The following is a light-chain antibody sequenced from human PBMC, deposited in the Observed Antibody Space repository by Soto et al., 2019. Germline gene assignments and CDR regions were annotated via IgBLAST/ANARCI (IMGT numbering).Light chain of an antibody. CDR1: QSVSSSY. CDR3: QQYGSSPLT. V-gene: IGKV3-20*01. J-gene: IGKJ4*01. Sequence: EIGLTQSPGTLSLSPGERATLSCRASQSVSSSYLAWYQQKPGQAPSLLIYGASSRATGIPDRFSGSGSGTDFTLTISRLEPEDFEVYYCQQYGSSPLTFGGGNKVDIK. CDR2: GAS.